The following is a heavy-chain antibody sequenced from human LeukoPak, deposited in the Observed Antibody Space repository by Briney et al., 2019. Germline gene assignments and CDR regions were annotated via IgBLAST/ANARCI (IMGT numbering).Heavy chain of an antibody. D-gene: IGHD6-13*01. CDR3: ARVRERAAAFDY. J-gene: IGHJ4*02. V-gene: IGHV1-69*13. CDR1: GGTFSSYA. CDR2: IIPIFGTA. Sequence: SVKVSCKAPGGTFSSYAISWVRQAPGQGLEWMGGIIPIFGTANYAQKFQGRVTITADESTSTAYMELSSLRSEDTAVYYCARVRERAAAFDYWGQGTLVTVSS.